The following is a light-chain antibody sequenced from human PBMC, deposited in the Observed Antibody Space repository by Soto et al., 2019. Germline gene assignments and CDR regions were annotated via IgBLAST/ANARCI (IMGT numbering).Light chain of an antibody. J-gene: IGKJ2*01. V-gene: IGKV3-11*01. CDR2: DAS. Sequence: EIVLTQPPATLSLSPGERATLSCRASQSVSSYLAWYQQKPGQAPRLLIYDASNRVTGIPARFSGSGSGTDFTLTISSLEPEDFAVYYCLQRSNWQYTFGQGTKVEIK. CDR1: QSVSSY. CDR3: LQRSNWQYT.